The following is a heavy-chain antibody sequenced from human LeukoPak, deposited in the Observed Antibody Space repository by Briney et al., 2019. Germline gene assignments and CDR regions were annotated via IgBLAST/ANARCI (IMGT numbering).Heavy chain of an antibody. J-gene: IGHJ6*03. D-gene: IGHD2-15*01. Sequence: GGSLRLSCAASGFTFSSYWMNWVRQAPGKGLEWVANIKQDGSEKYYVDSVKGRFTISRDNAKNSLYLQMNSLRAEDTAVYYCARERGGYCSGGSCYTGYMDVWGKGTTVTVSS. CDR1: GFTFSSYW. V-gene: IGHV3-7*01. CDR3: ARERGGYCSGGSCYTGYMDV. CDR2: IKQDGSEK.